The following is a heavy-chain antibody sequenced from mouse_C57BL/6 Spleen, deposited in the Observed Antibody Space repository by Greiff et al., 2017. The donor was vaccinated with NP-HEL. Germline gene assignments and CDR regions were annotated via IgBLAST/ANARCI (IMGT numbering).Heavy chain of an antibody. CDR2: IDPSDSYI. V-gene: IGHV1-50*01. J-gene: IGHJ2*01. CDR1: GYTFTSYW. CDR3: ARGGSSPHYFDY. Sequence: VQLQQPGAELVKPGASGRLSCGASGYTFTSYWMQWVKQRPGQGLEWIGEIDPSDSYINYNQKFKGKATLTVDTSSSTAYMQLSSLTSEDSAVYYCARGGSSPHYFDYWGQGTTLTVSS. D-gene: IGHD1-1*01.